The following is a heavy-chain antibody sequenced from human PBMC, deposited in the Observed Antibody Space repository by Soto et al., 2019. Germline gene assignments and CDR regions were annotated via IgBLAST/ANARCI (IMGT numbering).Heavy chain of an antibody. J-gene: IGHJ4*02. V-gene: IGHV3-33*01. Sequence: QVQLVESGGGVVQPGRSLRLSCGASGFTFSSYGMHWVRQAPGKGLEWVAVIWYDGSDKYYADSVKGRFTISRDNSKNTLYLQMNSLRAEDTAVYYCARDSFLDSGGYFDYWGQGTLVTVSS. CDR1: GFTFSSYG. CDR2: IWYDGSDK. CDR3: ARDSFLDSGGYFDY. D-gene: IGHD2-15*01.